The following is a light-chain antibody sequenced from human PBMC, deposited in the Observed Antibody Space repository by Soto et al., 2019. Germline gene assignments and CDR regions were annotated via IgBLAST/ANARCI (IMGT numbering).Light chain of an antibody. J-gene: IGLJ1*01. V-gene: IGLV2-14*01. Sequence: QSVLTQPASVSGSLGQSITIPCTGTSSDVGAYNYVSWYQQQPGKAPKLMISEVSNRPSGVSNRFPGSKSGNTASLIISGLQAEDEADYYCCSFTSITTYVFGTGTKVTVL. CDR3: CSFTSITTYV. CDR2: EVS. CDR1: SSDVGAYNY.